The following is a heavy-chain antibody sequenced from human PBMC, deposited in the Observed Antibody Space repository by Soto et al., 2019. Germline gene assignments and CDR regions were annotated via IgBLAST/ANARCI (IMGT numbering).Heavy chain of an antibody. CDR1: RFIFISYG. D-gene: IGHD5-18*01. CDR2: TSYDGNNK. V-gene: IGHV3-30*03. CDR3: ASTVDTTMVTWALGN. Sequence: PGGSLRLSCAAPRFIFISYGMHWVRQAPGKGLEWLAVTSYDGNNKYYGDSVKGRFTISRDESKNTLYLQMNRLRPEDTAVYYCASTVDTTMVTWALGNWGQGTLVTVSS. J-gene: IGHJ1*01.